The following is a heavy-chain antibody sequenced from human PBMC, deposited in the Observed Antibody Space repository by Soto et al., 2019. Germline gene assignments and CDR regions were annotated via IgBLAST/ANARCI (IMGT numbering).Heavy chain of an antibody. CDR3: AGYDSSGYYFDY. D-gene: IGHD3-22*01. V-gene: IGHV1-69*04. CDR1: GYTFTSYD. CDR2: IIPILGIA. J-gene: IGHJ4*02. Sequence: EASVKVSCKASGYTFTSYDINWVRQAPGQGLEWMGRIIPILGIANYAQKFQGRVTITADKSTSTAYMELSSLRSEDTAVYYCAGYDSSGYYFDYWGQGTLVTVSS.